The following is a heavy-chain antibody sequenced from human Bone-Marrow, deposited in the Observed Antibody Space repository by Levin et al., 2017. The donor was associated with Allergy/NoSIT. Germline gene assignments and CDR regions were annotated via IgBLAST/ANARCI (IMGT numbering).Heavy chain of an antibody. D-gene: IGHD3-16*01. CDR3: ARVWGSVDY. CDR1: GYPFTSYD. J-gene: IGHJ4*02. CDR2: MNPNSGDT. Sequence: ASVKVSCTASGYPFTSYDINWVRQATGQGLEWMGWMNPNSGDTGYAQSFQGRVTMTRNAAISTAYMELNSLRSEDAAVYYCARVWGSVDYWGQGTLVTVSS. V-gene: IGHV1-8*01.